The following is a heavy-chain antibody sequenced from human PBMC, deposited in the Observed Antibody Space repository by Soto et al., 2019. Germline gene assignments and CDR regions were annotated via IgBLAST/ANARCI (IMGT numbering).Heavy chain of an antibody. D-gene: IGHD3-3*01. CDR2: ISYDGSNK. Sequence: HPGGSLRLSCAASVFTFSSYAMHWVRQAPGKGLEWVAVISYDGSNKYYADSVKGRFTISRDNSKNTLYLQMNSLRAEDTAVYYCARDLKSGYYSTPWFDPWGQGTLVTVSS. J-gene: IGHJ5*02. CDR1: VFTFSSYA. V-gene: IGHV3-30-3*01. CDR3: ARDLKSGYYSTPWFDP.